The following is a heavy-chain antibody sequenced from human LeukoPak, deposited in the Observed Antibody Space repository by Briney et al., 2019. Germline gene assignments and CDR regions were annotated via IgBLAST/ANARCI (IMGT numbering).Heavy chain of an antibody. D-gene: IGHD3-22*01. CDR1: GFTFSSYA. Sequence: PGGSLRLPCAASGFTFSSYAMSWVRQAPGKGLEWVSAISGSGGSTNYADSVKGRFTISRDNSKNTLYLQMNSLRAEDTAVYYCAKAFGLWPDYYDSSGYYGDYFDYWGQGTLVTVSS. J-gene: IGHJ4*02. CDR2: ISGSGGST. V-gene: IGHV3-23*01. CDR3: AKAFGLWPDYYDSSGYYGDYFDY.